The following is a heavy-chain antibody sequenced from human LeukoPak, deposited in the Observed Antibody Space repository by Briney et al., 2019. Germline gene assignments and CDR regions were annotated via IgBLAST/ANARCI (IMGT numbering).Heavy chain of an antibody. CDR2: ISGSAHKI. CDR3: AGRPTGYSSGYIH. D-gene: IGHD5-18*01. Sequence: GGSLRLSCAASGFTVSNTYMTWVRQAPEKGLDWVSVISGSAHKIRYADSVKGRFTISRDNSENIVYLQMNNLRVEDTAVYYCAGRPTGYSSGYIHWGQGTLVTVSS. V-gene: IGHV3-53*01. CDR1: GFTVSNTY. J-gene: IGHJ4*02.